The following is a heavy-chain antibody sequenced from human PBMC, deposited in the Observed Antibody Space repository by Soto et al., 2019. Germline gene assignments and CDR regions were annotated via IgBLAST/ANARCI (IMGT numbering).Heavy chain of an antibody. D-gene: IGHD3-22*01. V-gene: IGHV3-23*01. CDR2: ISGSGGST. CDR3: AKDLHYYDSSGYYYYFDY. CDR1: WCNILGHG. Sequence: GPPRHPWGAVWCNILGHGGSRGRQAPGKGLEWVSAISGSGGSTYYADSVKGRVTISRDNSKNTLYLQMNSLRAEDTAVYYCAKDLHYYDSSGYYYYFDYWGQGTLVTVSS. J-gene: IGHJ4*02.